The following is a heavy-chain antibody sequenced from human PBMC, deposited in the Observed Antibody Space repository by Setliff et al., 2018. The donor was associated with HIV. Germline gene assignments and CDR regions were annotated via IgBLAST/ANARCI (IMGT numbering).Heavy chain of an antibody. Sequence: GGSLRLSCAASGFTFSSYSMNWVRQAPGKGLEWVSYISSSSSTIYYADSVKGRFTISRDNAKNSVLLQMNSLRVEDTAVYFCAAQGVLWGQGTQVTVSS. CDR1: GFTFSSYS. V-gene: IGHV3-48*01. CDR2: ISSSSSTI. CDR3: AAQGVL. J-gene: IGHJ4*02.